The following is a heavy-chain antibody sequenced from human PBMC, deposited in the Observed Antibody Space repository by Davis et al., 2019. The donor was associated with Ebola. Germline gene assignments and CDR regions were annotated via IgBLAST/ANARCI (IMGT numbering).Heavy chain of an antibody. D-gene: IGHD3-10*01. CDR2: ISYDGSSK. J-gene: IGHJ4*02. CDR1: GFTFSSYG. Sequence: GGSLRLSCAASGFTFSSYGMHWVRQAPGKGLEWVSVISYDGSSKYYADSVKGRFTISRDNSKNTLYLQMDSLRVEDTAMYYCARSNYYGSGNADYWGQGTRVTVSS. CDR3: ARSNYYGSGNADY. V-gene: IGHV3-30*03.